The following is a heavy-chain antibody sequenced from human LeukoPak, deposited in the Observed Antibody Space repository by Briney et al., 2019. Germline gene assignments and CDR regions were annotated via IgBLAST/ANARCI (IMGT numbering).Heavy chain of an antibody. CDR2: IWYDGSNK. V-gene: IGHV3-33*01. J-gene: IGHJ4*02. CDR1: GFTFSSYG. D-gene: IGHD3-10*01. Sequence: GGSLRLSCAASGFTFSSYGMHWVRQAPGKGLEWVAVIWYDGSNKYYADSVKGRFTISRDISKNTLYLQMNSLRAEDTAVYYCARDSSFYGSGIYYFNPIDYWGQGTLVTVSS. CDR3: ARDSSFYGSGIYYFNPIDY.